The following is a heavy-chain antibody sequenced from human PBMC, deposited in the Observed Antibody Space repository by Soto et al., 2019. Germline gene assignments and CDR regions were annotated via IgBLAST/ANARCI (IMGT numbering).Heavy chain of an antibody. CDR2: IWYDGSNK. Sequence: QVQLVESGGGVVQPGRSLRLSCAASGFTFSSYGMHWVRQAPGKGLEWVAVIWYDGSNKYYADSVKGRFTISRDNSKNTLYLQRNSLRAEDTAVYYCAREGGGRDGYNSFDYWGQGTLVTVSS. V-gene: IGHV3-33*01. D-gene: IGHD5-12*01. J-gene: IGHJ4*02. CDR3: AREGGGRDGYNSFDY. CDR1: GFTFSSYG.